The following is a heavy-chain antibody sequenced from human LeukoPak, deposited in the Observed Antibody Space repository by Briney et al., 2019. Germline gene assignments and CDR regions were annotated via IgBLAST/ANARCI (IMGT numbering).Heavy chain of an antibody. CDR1: GYTFTNYD. CDR3: VRGPPNWGFDY. V-gene: IGHV1-8*01. Sequence: ASVKVSFTASGYTFTNYDINWVRQATGQGLEWMGWMGSNSGDTGYAQKFQDRVTMTRDTFISTAYMELNNVRSEDTAVYCCVRGPPNWGFDYWGQGTLVTVSS. J-gene: IGHJ4*02. D-gene: IGHD7-27*01. CDR2: MGSNSGDT.